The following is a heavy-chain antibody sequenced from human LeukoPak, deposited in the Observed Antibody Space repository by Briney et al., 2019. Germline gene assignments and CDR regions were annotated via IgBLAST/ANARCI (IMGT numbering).Heavy chain of an antibody. CDR3: ARVVPAAAAEYLQH. D-gene: IGHD2-2*01. CDR1: GGSISSGGYY. Sequence: PSETLSLTCTVSGGSISSGGYYWSWIRQHPGKGLEWIGYIYYSGSTYYNPSLKSRVTISVDTSKNQFSLKLSSVTAADTAVYYCARVVPAAAAEYLQHWGQGTLVTVSS. J-gene: IGHJ1*01. CDR2: IYYSGST. V-gene: IGHV4-31*03.